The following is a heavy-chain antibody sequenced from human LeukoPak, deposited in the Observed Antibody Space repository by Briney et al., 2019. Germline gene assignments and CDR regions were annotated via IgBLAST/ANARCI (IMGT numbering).Heavy chain of an antibody. CDR2: INHSGST. V-gene: IGHV4-34*01. D-gene: IGHD1-1*01. CDR3: ARGGVEPRPYYFDY. Sequence: SETLSLTCAVYGGSFSGYYWSWIRQPPGKGLEWIGEINHSGSTNYNPSLKSRVTISVDTSKNQFSLKLSSVTAADTAVYYCARGGVEPRPYYFDYWGQGTLVTVSS. CDR1: GGSFSGYY. J-gene: IGHJ4*02.